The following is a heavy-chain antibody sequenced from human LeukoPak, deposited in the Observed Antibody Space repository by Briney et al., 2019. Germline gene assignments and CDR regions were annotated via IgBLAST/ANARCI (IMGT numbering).Heavy chain of an antibody. CDR1: GYTFTSYA. V-gene: IGHV1-3*01. CDR3: ARGRVGCSGGSCYRWFDP. D-gene: IGHD2-15*01. J-gene: IGHJ5*02. CDR2: INAGNGNT. Sequence: GASVKVSCKASGYTFTSYAMHWVRQAPGQRLEWMGWINAGNGNTKYSQKFQGRVTITRDTSASTAYMELSSLRSEDTAVYYCARGRVGCSGGSCYRWFDPWGQGTLVTVSS.